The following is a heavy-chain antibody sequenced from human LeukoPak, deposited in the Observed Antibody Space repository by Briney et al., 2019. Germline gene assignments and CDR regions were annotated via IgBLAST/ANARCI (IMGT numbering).Heavy chain of an antibody. D-gene: IGHD3-3*01. J-gene: IGHJ4*02. CDR3: ARDPRFLEWSRVLNW. CDR2: ISSSSSCI. CDR1: GFTFSSYS. Sequence: GGSLRLSCAASGFTFSSYSMNWVRQAPGKGLEWVSSISSSSSCIYYADSVKGRFTISRDNAKNSLYLQMNSLRAEDTAVYYCARDPRFLEWSRVLNWWGQGTLVTVSS. V-gene: IGHV3-21*01.